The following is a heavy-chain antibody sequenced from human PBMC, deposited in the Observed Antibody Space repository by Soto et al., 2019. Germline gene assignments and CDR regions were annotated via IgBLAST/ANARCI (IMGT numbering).Heavy chain of an antibody. CDR1: GYTFSDHY. CDR3: AREPNSTTTSSGISSGHCWFDP. J-gene: IGHJ5*02. Sequence: QVHLVQSGAEVKKPRASVKVSCKASGYTFSDHYIHWLRQAPGPGLVWMGWINPKTGDTNLVQRFHGCVTLTRDTTVTTVYTQGRRITPDDTAVYYCAREPNSTTTSSGISSGHCWFDPWGPGTQVTVST. CDR2: INPKTGDT. D-gene: IGHD3-22*01. V-gene: IGHV1-2*04.